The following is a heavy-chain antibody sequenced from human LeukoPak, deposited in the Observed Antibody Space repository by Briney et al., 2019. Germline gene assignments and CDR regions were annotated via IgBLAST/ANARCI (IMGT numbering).Heavy chain of an antibody. Sequence: PSETLSLTCAVYGGSFSGYYWSWIRQPPGKGLEWIGEINHSGSTNYNPSLKSRVTISVDTSKNQFSLKLSSVTAADTAVYYCARGPKTYRYCSSTSCHKLGGRFDPWGQGTLVTVSS. CDR3: ARGPKTYRYCSSTSCHKLGGRFDP. D-gene: IGHD2-2*02. J-gene: IGHJ5*02. V-gene: IGHV4-34*01. CDR1: GGSFSGYY. CDR2: INHSGST.